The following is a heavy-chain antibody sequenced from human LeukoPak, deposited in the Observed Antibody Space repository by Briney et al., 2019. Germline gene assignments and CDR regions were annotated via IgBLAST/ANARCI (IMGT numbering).Heavy chain of an antibody. Sequence: PGGSLRLSCAASGLTFSNYAMSWVRQAPGKGLEWVSAITGSGGNTYYADSVKGRFTISRDNSKNTLYLQMNSLRAEDTAVYYCGKDSGGGDIDPWGQGTLVTVSS. J-gene: IGHJ5*02. CDR3: GKDSGGGDIDP. V-gene: IGHV3-23*01. CDR1: GLTFSNYA. CDR2: ITGSGGNT. D-gene: IGHD2-21*02.